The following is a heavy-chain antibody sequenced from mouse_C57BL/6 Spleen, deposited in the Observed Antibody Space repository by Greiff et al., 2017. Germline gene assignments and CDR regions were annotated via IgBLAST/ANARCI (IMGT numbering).Heavy chain of an antibody. Sequence: VQLKESGGGLVKPGGSLKLSCAASGFTFSDYGMHWVRQAPEKGLEWVAYISSGSSTIYYADTVKGRFTISRDNAKNTLFLQMTSLRSEDTAMYYCARRRGSYYAMDYWGQGTSVTVSS. CDR2: ISSGSSTI. CDR1: GFTFSDYG. J-gene: IGHJ4*01. CDR3: ARRRGSYYAMDY. V-gene: IGHV5-17*01. D-gene: IGHD2-12*01.